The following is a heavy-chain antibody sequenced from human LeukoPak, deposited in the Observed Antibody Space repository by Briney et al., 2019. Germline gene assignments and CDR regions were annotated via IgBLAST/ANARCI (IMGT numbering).Heavy chain of an antibody. V-gene: IGHV3-7*04. Sequence: GGSLRLSCAASGFTFSSYWMSWVRQAPGKGLEWVANIKHDGTEKYYVDSVKGRFTLSRDNAKISLFLQMNSLRAEDTAVYYCARETRWELFDYWGQGILVTVSS. J-gene: IGHJ4*02. CDR1: GFTFSSYW. D-gene: IGHD1-26*01. CDR3: ARETRWELFDY. CDR2: IKHDGTEK.